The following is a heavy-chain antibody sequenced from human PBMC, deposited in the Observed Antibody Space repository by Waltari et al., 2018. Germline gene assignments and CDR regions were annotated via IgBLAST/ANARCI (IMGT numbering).Heavy chain of an antibody. J-gene: IGHJ5*02. CDR1: GYTFTNYY. CDR2: IKPNNGDT. CDR3: AREFRGSGKFYSGFDP. Sequence: QVQLVQSGAEVKKPGASVKVSCKASGYTFTNYYIHWVRQAPGQGLERMGWIKPNNGDTNYAQKFQGRVTMTRETSIRTAYMELRRLGSDDTAVYSCAREFRGSGKFYSGFDPWGQGTLVTVSS. V-gene: IGHV1-2*02. D-gene: IGHD3-10*01.